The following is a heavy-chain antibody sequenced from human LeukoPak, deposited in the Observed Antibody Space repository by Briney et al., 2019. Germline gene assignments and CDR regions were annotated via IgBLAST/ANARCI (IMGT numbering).Heavy chain of an antibody. D-gene: IGHD4-23*01. J-gene: IGHJ5*02. CDR3: ARAVRISDYGGNGGREFGDWFDP. V-gene: IGHV1-46*01. Sequence: GASVKVSCKASGYTFTSYYMHWVRQAPGQGLEWMGIINPSGGSTSYAQKFQGRVTMTRDTSTSTVYMELSSLRSEDTAVYYCARAVRISDYGGNGGREFGDWFDPWGQGTLVTVSS. CDR2: INPSGGST. CDR1: GYTFTSYY.